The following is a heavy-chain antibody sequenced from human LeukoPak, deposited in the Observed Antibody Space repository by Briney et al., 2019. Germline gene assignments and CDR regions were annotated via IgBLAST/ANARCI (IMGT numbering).Heavy chain of an antibody. CDR2: ISYDGSNK. CDR1: GFTFSSYA. J-gene: IGHJ3*02. Sequence: PGRSLRLSCAASGFTFSSYAMHWVRQAPGKGLEWVAVISYDGSNKYYADSVKGRFTIFRDNSKNTLYLQMNSLRAEDTAVYYCARARWDSSGQHNAFDIWGQGTMVTVSS. V-gene: IGHV3-30*04. CDR3: ARARWDSSGQHNAFDI. D-gene: IGHD3-22*01.